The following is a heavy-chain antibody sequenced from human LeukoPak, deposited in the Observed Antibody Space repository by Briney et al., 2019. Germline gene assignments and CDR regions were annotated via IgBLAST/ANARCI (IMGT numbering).Heavy chain of an antibody. D-gene: IGHD1-26*01. Sequence: GGSLRLSCAASGFTFDDYAMHWVRQAPGKGLEWDSGISWNSGNIGYANSVKGRFTISRDNARNSLYLQMNSLRAEDTAVYYCASGMRVGPNIWGQGTLVTVSS. CDR2: ISWNSGNI. CDR1: GFTFDDYA. CDR3: ASGMRVGPNI. J-gene: IGHJ4*02. V-gene: IGHV3-9*01.